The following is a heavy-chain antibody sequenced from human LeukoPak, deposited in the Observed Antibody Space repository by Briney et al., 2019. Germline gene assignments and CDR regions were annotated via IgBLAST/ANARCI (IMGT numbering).Heavy chain of an antibody. CDR2: IDSSGNTR. CDR3: ARSFRRYGMDV. V-gene: IGHV3-48*03. D-gene: IGHD3-10*01. J-gene: IGHJ6*02. CDR1: GFIFSSFE. Sequence: GGSLRLSCAASGFIFSSFEMSWVRQAPGKGLQWVSYIDSSGNTRYYADSVKGRFTISRDNAQNSLYLQTNSLRVEDTAVYYCARSFRRYGMDVWGQGTTVTVSS.